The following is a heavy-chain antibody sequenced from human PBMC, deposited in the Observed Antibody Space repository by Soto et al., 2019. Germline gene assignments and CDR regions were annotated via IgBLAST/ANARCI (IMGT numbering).Heavy chain of an antibody. CDR1: GDSVSSNSAA. Sequence: SQTLSLTCVISGDSVSSNSAAWNWIRQSPSRGLEWLGRTYYRSKWYNDYAVSVKSRITINPDTSKNQFSLQLNSVTPEDTAFYYCAKDHDEDFGYDLDYFDYWGQGTLVTVSS. CDR2: TYYRSKWYN. CDR3: AKDHDEDFGYDLDYFDY. J-gene: IGHJ4*02. V-gene: IGHV6-1*01. D-gene: IGHD5-12*01.